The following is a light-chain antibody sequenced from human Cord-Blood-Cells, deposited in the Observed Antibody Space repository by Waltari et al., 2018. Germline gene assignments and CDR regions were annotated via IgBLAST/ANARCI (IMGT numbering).Light chain of an antibody. CDR1: LSVSSSY. J-gene: IGKJ1*01. V-gene: IGKV3-20*01. Sequence: EIVLKQSPRTLSLSPGERATLSCRAMLSVSSSYLAWYQQKPGQAPRLLIYGASSRATGIPDRFSGSGSGTDFTLTISRLEPEDFAVYYCQQYGSSPFGQGTKVEIK. CDR3: QQYGSSP. CDR2: GAS.